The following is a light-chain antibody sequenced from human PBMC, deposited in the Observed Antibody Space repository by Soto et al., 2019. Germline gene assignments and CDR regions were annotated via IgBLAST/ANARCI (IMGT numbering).Light chain of an antibody. J-gene: IGKJ2*01. CDR3: QQYGLKDEHEGPEPQYT. CDR2: GAS. CDR1: QSVSSSY. Sequence: EIVLTQSPGTLSLSPGESATLSCRASQSVSSSYLAWYQQKPGQAPRLLIYGASSRATGIPDRFSGSGSGTDFTLTISRLEPEDFAVYYCQQYGLKDEHEGPEPQYTFGQGTKLEIK. V-gene: IGKV3-20*01.